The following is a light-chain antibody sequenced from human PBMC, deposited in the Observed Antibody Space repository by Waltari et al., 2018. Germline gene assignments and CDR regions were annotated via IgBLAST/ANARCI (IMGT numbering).Light chain of an antibody. J-gene: IGKJ1*01. CDR2: GTS. CDR3: QQYDYWPWT. CDR1: QSVRST. Sequence: EIVMTQSPATLSLSPGESATLSCRASQSVRSTFAWFQQKPGQPPRLLTYGTSTRATGIPARFSGSGSGTEFSLTISSLQPEDFATYYCQQYDYWPWTFGQGTRVETK. V-gene: IGKV3D-15*01.